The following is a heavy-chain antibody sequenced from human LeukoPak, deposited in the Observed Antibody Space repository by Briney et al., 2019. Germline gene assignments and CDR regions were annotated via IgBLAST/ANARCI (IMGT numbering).Heavy chain of an antibody. V-gene: IGHV3-74*01. CDR1: GFTFSGYW. CDR3: AKTNWSDYYYYGMDV. J-gene: IGHJ6*02. CDR2: INSDGSST. Sequence: PGGSLRLSCAASGFTFSGYWMYWVRQAPGKGLVWVSLINSDGSSTNYADSVKGRFTISRDNAKNTLYLQVNSLRADNTAVYCCAKTNWSDYYYYGMDVWGQGTTVTVSS. D-gene: IGHD7-27*01.